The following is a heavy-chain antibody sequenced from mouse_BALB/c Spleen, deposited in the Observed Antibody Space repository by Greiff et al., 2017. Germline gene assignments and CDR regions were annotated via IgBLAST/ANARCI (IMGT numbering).Heavy chain of an antibody. D-gene: IGHD2-3*01. CDR1: GFTFSSYT. Sequence: EVKLVESGGGLVQPGGSLKLSCAASGFTFSSYTMSWVRQTPEKRLEWVAYISNGGGSTYYPDTVKGRFTISRDNAKNTLYLQMSSLKSEDTAMYYCARRAYDLYYFDYWGQGTTLTVSS. CDR3: ARRAYDLYYFDY. V-gene: IGHV5-12-2*01. J-gene: IGHJ2*01. CDR2: ISNGGGST.